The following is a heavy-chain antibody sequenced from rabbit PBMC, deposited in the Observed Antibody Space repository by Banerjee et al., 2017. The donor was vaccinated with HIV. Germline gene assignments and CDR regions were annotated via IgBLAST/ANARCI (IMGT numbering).Heavy chain of an antibody. CDR3: ARDDGYAGSNL. Sequence: QDQLEESGGDLVKPEGSLTLTCTASGFSFSSNYWLCWVRQAPGKGLEWIACIGAGSTYYATWDKDRFSISKTSSTTVTLQMTSLTAADTATYFCARDDGYAGSNLWGPGTLVTVS. J-gene: IGHJ4*01. V-gene: IGHV1S45*01. CDR1: GFSFSSNYW. D-gene: IGHD4-2*01. CDR2: IGAGST.